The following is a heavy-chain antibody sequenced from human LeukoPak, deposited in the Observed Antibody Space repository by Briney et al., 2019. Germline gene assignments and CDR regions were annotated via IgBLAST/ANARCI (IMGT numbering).Heavy chain of an antibody. V-gene: IGHV4-61*02. CDR3: ARFSSPLFFDY. D-gene: IGHD6-13*01. CDR2: IHTSGST. J-gene: IGHJ4*02. Sequence: PSETLSLTCTVSGGSISSGNFYWSWIRQPAGKGLEWIGRIHTSGSTNYNPSRKSRVTIAVDTSKRQFSLKLSSGTAADTAVYYCARFSSPLFFDYWGQGTLVTVSS. CDR1: GGSISSGNFY.